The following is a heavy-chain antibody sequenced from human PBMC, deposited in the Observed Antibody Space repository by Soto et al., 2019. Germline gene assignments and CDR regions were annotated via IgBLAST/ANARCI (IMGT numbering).Heavy chain of an antibody. Sequence: SETLSLTCAVYGGSFSGYHWSWIRQPPGKGLEWIGEINHSGSTNYNPSLKGRVTISVDTSKNQFSLKLSSVTAADTAVYYCASLPDGSGSDYWGQGTLVTVSS. D-gene: IGHD3-10*01. CDR3: ASLPDGSGSDY. V-gene: IGHV4-34*01. CDR1: GGSFSGYH. CDR2: INHSGST. J-gene: IGHJ4*02.